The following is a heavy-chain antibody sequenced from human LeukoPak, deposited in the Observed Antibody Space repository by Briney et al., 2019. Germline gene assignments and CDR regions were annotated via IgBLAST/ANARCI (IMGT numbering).Heavy chain of an antibody. D-gene: IGHD3-3*01. CDR1: GFTFSSYD. CDR3: ARATGFWSNYYYGMDV. CDR2: IGTAGDT. J-gene: IGHJ6*02. V-gene: IGHV3-13*01. Sequence: GGSLRLSCAAAGFTFSSYDMPWVRQATGKGLEWVSAIGTAGDTCYPGSVKGRFTISRENAKNSLYLQMNSLRAGDTAVYYCARATGFWSNYYYGMDVWGQGTTVTVSS.